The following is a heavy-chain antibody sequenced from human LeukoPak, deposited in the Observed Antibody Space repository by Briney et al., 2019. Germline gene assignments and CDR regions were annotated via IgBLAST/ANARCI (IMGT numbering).Heavy chain of an antibody. J-gene: IGHJ4*02. Sequence: GGSLRLSCAASGFTFSSYGMHWIRQAPGKGLECVSHITSSGSSTDYGDSVKGRFTISRDNAKNSLFLEMNSLRVEDTAVYYCASALNKYYDTLTAYRYWGQGTRVTVSS. V-gene: IGHV3-48*04. CDR2: ITSSGSST. D-gene: IGHD3-9*01. CDR1: GFTFSSYG. CDR3: ASALNKYYDTLTAYRY.